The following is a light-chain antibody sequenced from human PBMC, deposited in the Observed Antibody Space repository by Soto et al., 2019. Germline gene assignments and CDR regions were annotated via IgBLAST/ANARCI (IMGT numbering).Light chain of an antibody. J-gene: IGKJ1*01. CDR3: QQYGSSPLT. CDR2: GVS. CDR1: QSVSRSS. Sequence: EIVLTQSPGTLASSPGERAALSCRASQSVSRSSLAWYQQKPGQAPRLLIYGVSTRATGIPDRFSGSGSGTDFSLTVSRLEPEDFAVYYCQQYGSSPLTFGQGTKVDIK. V-gene: IGKV3-20*01.